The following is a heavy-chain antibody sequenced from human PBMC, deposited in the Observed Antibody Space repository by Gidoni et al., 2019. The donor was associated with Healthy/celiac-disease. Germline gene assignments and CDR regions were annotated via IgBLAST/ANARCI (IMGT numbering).Heavy chain of an antibody. CDR3: ARGAGYSSSWYVADY. V-gene: IGHV3-20*04. Sequence: EVHLVESGGGVVRPGGSLRLSCAASGFTFDDDGMSWVRHAPGKGLGWVSGMNWNGGSTGYADSVKCRLTISRDNAKESLYLQMNSLRAEDTALYYCARGAGYSSSWYVADYWGQGTLVTVSS. D-gene: IGHD6-13*01. CDR2: MNWNGGST. J-gene: IGHJ4*02. CDR1: GFTFDDDG.